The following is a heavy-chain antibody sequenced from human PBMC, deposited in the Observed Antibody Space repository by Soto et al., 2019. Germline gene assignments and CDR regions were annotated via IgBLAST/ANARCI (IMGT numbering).Heavy chain of an antibody. Sequence: QVQLVESGGGVVQPGRSLRLSCAASGFTFSTYAMHWVRQAPGKGQEWVAVISYDESDKLYADSVKGRFTISKDNSKNTLYLQMNSLRVEDTAVYYCVKSQFSDSGGYPLASWGQGTLVTVSS. D-gene: IGHD3-22*01. CDR3: VKSQFSDSGGYPLAS. CDR1: GFTFSTYA. CDR2: ISYDESDK. V-gene: IGHV3-30*18. J-gene: IGHJ4*02.